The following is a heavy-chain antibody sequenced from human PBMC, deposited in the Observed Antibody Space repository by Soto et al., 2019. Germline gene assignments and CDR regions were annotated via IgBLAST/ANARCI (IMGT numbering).Heavy chain of an antibody. CDR3: ASSLFSSSRFDY. CDR1: GYTFTSYY. CDR2: INPSGGRT. Sequence: QVQLVQSGAEVKKPGASVKVSCKASGYTFTSYYMHWVRQAPGQGLEWMGIINPSGGRTSYAQNFQGRVTMTRDTSTSTVYMELSSLSSEDTAVYYCASSLFSSSRFDYWGQGTLVTVSS. D-gene: IGHD6-6*01. V-gene: IGHV1-46*03. J-gene: IGHJ4*02.